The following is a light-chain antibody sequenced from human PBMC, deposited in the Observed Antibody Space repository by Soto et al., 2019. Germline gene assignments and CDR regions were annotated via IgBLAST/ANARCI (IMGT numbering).Light chain of an antibody. CDR1: QSVSSSY. V-gene: IGKV3-20*01. Sequence: EIVLTQSPGTLSLSPGERATLSCRASQSVSSSYLAWFQQKPGQAPRLLIYGASSRATGIPDRFSGSGSGTDFTVTISRLELEDFAVFYCQQYASSPHTVGQGNKLEI. CDR2: GAS. CDR3: QQYASSPHT. J-gene: IGKJ2*01.